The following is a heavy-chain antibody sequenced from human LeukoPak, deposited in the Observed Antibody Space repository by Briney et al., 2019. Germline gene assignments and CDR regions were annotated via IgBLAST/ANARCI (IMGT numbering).Heavy chain of an antibody. CDR2: IYYSGYT. CDR1: GGSISSSSYY. CDR3: ARVAGYYYRHYFDY. J-gene: IGHJ4*02. Sequence: SETLSLTCTVSGGSISSSSYYWGWIRQPPGKGLEWIGSIYYSGYTYYNPSLKSRVTISVDTSKNQFSLKLSSVTAADTAVYFCARVAGYYYRHYFDYWGQGTLVTVSS. V-gene: IGHV4-39*07. D-gene: IGHD3-22*01.